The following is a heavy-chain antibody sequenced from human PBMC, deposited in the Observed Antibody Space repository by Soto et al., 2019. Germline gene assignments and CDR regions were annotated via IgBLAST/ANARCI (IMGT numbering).Heavy chain of an antibody. J-gene: IGHJ4*02. CDR2: ITTDGSVT. V-gene: IGHV3-74*01. CDR1: GFTFSSHW. CDR3: TKVHFSGSASFDN. Sequence: GGSLRLSCAASGFTFSSHWMRWVRQAPGKGLVWVSRITTDGSVTAYADSVRGRFTISRDNAKNTLYLQMNTLRAEDTAVYYCTKVHFSGSASFDNWGQGTLVTVSS. D-gene: IGHD5-12*01.